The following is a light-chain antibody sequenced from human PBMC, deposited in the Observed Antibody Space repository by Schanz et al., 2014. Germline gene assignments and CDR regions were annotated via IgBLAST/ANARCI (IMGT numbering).Light chain of an antibody. CDR1: NSNIGAGYD. Sequence: QSVLTQPPSVSGAPGHRVTISCTGSNSNIGAGYDVHWFQRLPGTAPKLLIYGNTNRPSGVPERFSASKSGASASLAITGLQSEDEADYYCQSYDVSLSGFVVFGGGTKVTVL. CDR3: QSYDVSLSGFVV. V-gene: IGLV1-40*01. J-gene: IGLJ2*01. CDR2: GNT.